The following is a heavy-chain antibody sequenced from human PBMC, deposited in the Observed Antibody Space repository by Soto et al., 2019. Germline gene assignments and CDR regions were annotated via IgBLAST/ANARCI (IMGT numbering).Heavy chain of an antibody. CDR2: ISGSGGST. Sequence: GGSMRLSCSASVFTFIGYSMSWVRPTTGKGLEWVSAISGSGGSTYYADSVKGRFTISRDNSKNTLYLQMNSLRAEDTAVYYCAKEAPGNYDSRNVIDYWGQGTLVTVSS. CDR3: AKEAPGNYDSRNVIDY. J-gene: IGHJ4*02. V-gene: IGHV3-23*01. D-gene: IGHD3-22*01. CDR1: VFTFIGYS.